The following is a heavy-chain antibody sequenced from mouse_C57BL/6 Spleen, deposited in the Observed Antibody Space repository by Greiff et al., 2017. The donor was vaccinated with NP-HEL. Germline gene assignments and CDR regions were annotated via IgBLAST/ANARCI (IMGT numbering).Heavy chain of an antibody. CDR1: GYTFTSYW. Sequence: QVQLQQPGAELVKPGASVKLSCKASGYTFTSYWMQWVKQRPGQGLEWIGEIDPSDSYTNYNQKFKGKATLTVDTSSSTAYMQLSSLTSEDSAVYYCARSRYYGSSVYWGQGTTLTVSS. CDR3: ARSRYYGSSVY. V-gene: IGHV1-50*01. CDR2: IDPSDSYT. J-gene: IGHJ2*01. D-gene: IGHD1-1*01.